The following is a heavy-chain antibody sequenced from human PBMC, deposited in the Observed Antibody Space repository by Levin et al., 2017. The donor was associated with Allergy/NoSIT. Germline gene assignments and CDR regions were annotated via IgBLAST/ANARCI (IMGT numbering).Heavy chain of an antibody. CDR2: IYYSGST. V-gene: IGHV4-39*01. Sequence: GSLRLSCTVSGGSISSSSYYWGWIRQPPGKGLEWIGSIYYSGSTYYNPSLKSRVTISVDTSKNQFSLKLSSVTAADTAVYYCARQRDVVRGIAAGGFDYWGQGTLVTVS. J-gene: IGHJ4*02. CDR3: ARQRDVVRGIAAGGFDY. CDR1: GGSISSSSYY. D-gene: IGHD6-25*01.